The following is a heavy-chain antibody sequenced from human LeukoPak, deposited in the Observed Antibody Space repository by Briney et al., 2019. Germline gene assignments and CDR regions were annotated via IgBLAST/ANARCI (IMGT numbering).Heavy chain of an antibody. D-gene: IGHD3-22*01. CDR1: GYTFTGYY. Sequence: ASVKVSCKASGYTFTGYYMHWVRQAPGQGLEWMGWINPNSGGTNYAQEFQGRVTMTRDTSISTAYMELSRLRSDDTAVYYCVRGKYYYDNMYWGQGTLVTVSS. J-gene: IGHJ4*02. CDR3: VRGKYYYDNMY. CDR2: INPNSGGT. V-gene: IGHV1-2*02.